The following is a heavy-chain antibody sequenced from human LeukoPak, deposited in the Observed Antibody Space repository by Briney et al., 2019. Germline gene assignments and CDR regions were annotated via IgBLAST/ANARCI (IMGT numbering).Heavy chain of an antibody. CDR3: ARDQNPEWIQLWADAFDI. V-gene: IGHV3-21*01. Sequence: GGSLRLSCAASGFTFSSYSMNWVRQAPGKGLEWVSSISSSSSYIYYADSVKGRFTISRDNAKNSLYLQMNSLRAEDTAVYYCARDQNPEWIQLWADAFDIWGQGTMVTVSS. CDR1: GFTFSSYS. J-gene: IGHJ3*02. CDR2: ISSSSSYI. D-gene: IGHD5-18*01.